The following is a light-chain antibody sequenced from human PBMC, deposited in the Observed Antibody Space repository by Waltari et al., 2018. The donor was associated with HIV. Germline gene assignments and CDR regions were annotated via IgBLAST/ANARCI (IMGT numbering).Light chain of an antibody. J-gene: IGKJ4*01. CDR2: GAS. Sequence: EIVLTQSPGTLSLSPGERATLSCRASQSVSSSYLAWYQQKPGQAPRLLIYGASSRATGIPDRFRGSGSGTDFTLTISRLEPEDFAVYYGQQYGSSPRTFGGGTKVEIK. CDR1: QSVSSSY. V-gene: IGKV3-20*01. CDR3: QQYGSSPRT.